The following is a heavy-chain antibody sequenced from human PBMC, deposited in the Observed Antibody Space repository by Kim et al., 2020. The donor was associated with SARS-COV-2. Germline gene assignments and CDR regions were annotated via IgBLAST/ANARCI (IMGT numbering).Heavy chain of an antibody. CDR2: IDPSDSYT. D-gene: IGHD3-10*01. CDR1: GYSFTNYW. CDR3: ARTWFGESLNWFDP. V-gene: IGHV5-10-1*01. Sequence: GESLKISCKGSGYSFTNYWISWVRQMPGKGLEWMGRIDPSDSYTKYSPSFQGHVTISADKSISTAYLQWSSLKASDTAMYYCARTWFGESLNWFDPWGQGTLVTVSS. J-gene: IGHJ5*02.